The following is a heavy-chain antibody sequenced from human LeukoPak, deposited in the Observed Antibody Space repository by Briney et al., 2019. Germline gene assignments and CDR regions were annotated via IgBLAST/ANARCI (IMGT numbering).Heavy chain of an antibody. J-gene: IGHJ4*02. V-gene: IGHV4-61*05. CDR3: ARQYYYDSSGYFDY. D-gene: IGHD3-22*01. CDR1: GGSISSSTYY. CDR2: IYYSGSA. Sequence: PSETLSLTCTVSGGSISSSTYYWSWIRQPPGKGLEWIGYIYYSGSANYNPSLKSRVTISVDTSKNQFSLKLSSVTAADTAVYYCARQYYYDSSGYFDYWGQGTLVTVSS.